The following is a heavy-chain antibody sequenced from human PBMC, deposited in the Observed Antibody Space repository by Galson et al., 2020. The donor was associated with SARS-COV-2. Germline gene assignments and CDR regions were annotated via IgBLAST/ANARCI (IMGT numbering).Heavy chain of an antibody. D-gene: IGHD6-19*01. J-gene: IGHJ4*02. Sequence: HGESLKISCQGSGYTFTNNWIDWVRQMPGKGLEWMGTIYPDDSETRYSPSFQGQVTISVDKSITTAYLQWSSLKASDTAIYYCARQGTYSTGWHDYWGQGTLVTVSS. CDR3: ARQGTYSTGWHDY. CDR2: IYPDDSET. CDR1: GYTFTNNW. V-gene: IGHV5-51*01.